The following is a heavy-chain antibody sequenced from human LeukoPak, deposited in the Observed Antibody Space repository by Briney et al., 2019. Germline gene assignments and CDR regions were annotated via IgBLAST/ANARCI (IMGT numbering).Heavy chain of an antibody. CDR2: IIPIFGTA. Sequence: SVKLSCKASGGTFSSYAISWVRQAPGQGLEWMGGIIPIFGTANYAQKFQGRVTITADESTSTAYMELSSPRSEDTAVYYCARAGGGYSYGYSDYWGQGTLVTVSS. CDR3: ARAGGGYSYGYSDY. V-gene: IGHV1-69*13. CDR1: GGTFSSYA. D-gene: IGHD5-18*01. J-gene: IGHJ4*02.